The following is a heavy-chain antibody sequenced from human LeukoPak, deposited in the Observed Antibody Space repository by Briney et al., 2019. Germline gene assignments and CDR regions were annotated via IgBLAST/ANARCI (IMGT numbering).Heavy chain of an antibody. CDR2: IKQDGSEK. D-gene: IGHD3-10*01. Sequence: PGGSLTLSCATSGFTFSSYWMSWVRQAPGKGLEWVANIKQDGSEKYYVDSVKGRFTISRDNAKNSLYLQMNSLRAEDTAVYYCAGNLWFAFDIWGQGTMVTVSS. CDR1: GFTFSSYW. V-gene: IGHV3-7*01. J-gene: IGHJ3*02. CDR3: AGNLWFAFDI.